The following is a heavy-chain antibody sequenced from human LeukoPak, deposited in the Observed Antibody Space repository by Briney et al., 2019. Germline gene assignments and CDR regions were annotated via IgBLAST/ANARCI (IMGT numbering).Heavy chain of an antibody. CDR1: GFTFSSYS. J-gene: IGHJ4*02. D-gene: IGHD5-24*01. CDR3: ARDSVTRGGAQRLFDY. CDR2: ISSSSSYI. Sequence: GGSLRLSCAASGFTFSSYSMNWVRQAPGKGLEWVSSISSSSSYIYYADSVKGRFTISRDNAKNSLYLQMNSLRAEDTAVYYCARDSVTRGGAQRLFDYWGQGTLVTVSS. V-gene: IGHV3-21*01.